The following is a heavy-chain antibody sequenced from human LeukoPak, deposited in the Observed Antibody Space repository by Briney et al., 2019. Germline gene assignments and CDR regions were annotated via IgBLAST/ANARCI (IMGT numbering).Heavy chain of an antibody. CDR2: IYYSGST. J-gene: IGHJ4*02. CDR3: ASLGRLSGNYYPGDFDY. Sequence: SETLSLTCTVSGGSISSSSYYWGWIRQPPGKGLEWIGSIYYSGSTYYNPSLKSRVTISVDTSKNHFSLKLTSVTAADTAVYCCASLGRLSGNYYPGDFDYWGQGALVTVSS. V-gene: IGHV4-39*02. D-gene: IGHD1-26*01. CDR1: GGSISSSSYY.